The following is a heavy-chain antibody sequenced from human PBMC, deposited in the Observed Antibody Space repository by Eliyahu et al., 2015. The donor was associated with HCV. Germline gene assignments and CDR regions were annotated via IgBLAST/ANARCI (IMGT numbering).Heavy chain of an antibody. CDR3: ARDRTGSSWTTDY. V-gene: IGHV3-48*01. CDR1: GFXFSSYS. CDR2: ISSGSGAI. Sequence: EVQLVESGGDLVQPGGSLRLSCAASGFXFSSYSMNWVRQAPGKGLEWVSYISSGSGAIYYADSVKGRFTISRDNAKNSLYLQMNSLRAEDTAVYYCARDRTGSSWTTDYWGQGTLVTVSS. D-gene: IGHD6-13*01. J-gene: IGHJ4*02.